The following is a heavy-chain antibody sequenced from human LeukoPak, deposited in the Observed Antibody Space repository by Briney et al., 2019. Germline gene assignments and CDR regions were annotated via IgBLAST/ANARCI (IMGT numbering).Heavy chain of an antibody. CDR2: IYHSGST. J-gene: IGHJ5*02. CDR1: GYSISSGYY. V-gene: IGHV4-38-2*02. D-gene: IGHD2-21*01. Sequence: SETLSLTCTVSGYSISSGYYWGWIRQPPRKGLEWIGSIYHSGSTYYNPSLKSRVTISVDTSKNQFSLKLSSVTAADTAVYYCARDDRSYCGGDCYSNWFDPWGQGTLVTVSS. CDR3: ARDDRSYCGGDCYSNWFDP.